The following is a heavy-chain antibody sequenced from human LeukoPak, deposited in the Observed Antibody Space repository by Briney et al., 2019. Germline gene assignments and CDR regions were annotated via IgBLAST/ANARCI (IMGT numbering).Heavy chain of an antibody. CDR3: ARSITGTTGCVDY. Sequence: GGSLRLSCAASGFTFDDYGMSWVRQAPGKGLEWVANIKQDGSEKYYVDSVKGRFTISRDNAKNALYLQMNSLRAEDTAVYYCARSITGTTGCVDYWGQGTLVTVSS. D-gene: IGHD1-7*01. V-gene: IGHV3-7*01. CDR2: IKQDGSEK. J-gene: IGHJ4*02. CDR1: GFTFDDYG.